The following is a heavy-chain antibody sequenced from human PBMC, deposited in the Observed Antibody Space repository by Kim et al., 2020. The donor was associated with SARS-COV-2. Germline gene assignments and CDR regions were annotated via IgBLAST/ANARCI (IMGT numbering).Heavy chain of an antibody. CDR3: AKATCSGCSCYKGWFDP. J-gene: IGHJ5*02. CDR2: ISGSGGST. CDR1: GFTFSDYA. V-gene: IGHV3-23*01. Sequence: GGSLRLSCAASGFTFSDYAMNWVRQAPGKGLEWVSGISGSGGSTYYADSVKGRFTISRDNSKNTLYLQMSSLRAEDTAVSYCAKATCSGCSCYKGWFDP. D-gene: IGHD2-15*01.